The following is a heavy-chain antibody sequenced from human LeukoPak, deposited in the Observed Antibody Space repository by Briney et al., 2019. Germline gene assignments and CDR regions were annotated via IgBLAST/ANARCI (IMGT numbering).Heavy chain of an antibody. CDR2: ISSSSSTI. CDR1: GFTFSSYS. CDR3: ARVNYGDYGTVDY. V-gene: IGHV3-48*01. J-gene: IGHJ4*02. Sequence: GGSLRLSCAASGFTFSSYSMNWVRQAPGKGLEWVSYISSSSSTIYYADSVKGRFTISRDNSKNTLYLQMNSLRAEGTAVYYCARVNYGDYGTVDYWGQGTLVTVSS. D-gene: IGHD4-17*01.